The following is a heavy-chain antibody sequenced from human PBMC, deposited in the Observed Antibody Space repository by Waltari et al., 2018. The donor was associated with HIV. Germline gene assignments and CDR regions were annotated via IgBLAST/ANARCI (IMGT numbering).Heavy chain of an antibody. CDR2: LSRSGEGL. J-gene: IGHJ4*02. CDR1: GFSFRHFS. V-gene: IGHV3-21*02. CDR3: LRDDPGYRAIDY. D-gene: IGHD5-18*01. Sequence: LVESGGGQATPGESLTLSCFGSGFSFRHFSINWVRQFPGKGLEWVASLSRSGEGLQADSVRGRFKIDRDDGRNSGFLQMDSLKIEDTAIYYCLRDDPGYRAIDYWGQGVPVNVS.